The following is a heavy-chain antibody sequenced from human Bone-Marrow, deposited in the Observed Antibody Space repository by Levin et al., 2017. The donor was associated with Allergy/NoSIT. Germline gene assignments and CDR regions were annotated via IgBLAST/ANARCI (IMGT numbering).Heavy chain of an antibody. Sequence: GASVKVSCVVSGFTFGNYAMTWVRQAPGKGLEWVSAISAVDGTTDYANFVQGRFTISRDNSKSTLYLHMDSLRAEDTAVYYCASHRKSWFVGTFDFWGQGTLVTVSS. D-gene: IGHD3-10*01. CDR3: ASHRKSWFVGTFDF. CDR1: GFTFGNYA. CDR2: ISAVDGTT. V-gene: IGHV3-23*01. J-gene: IGHJ4*02.